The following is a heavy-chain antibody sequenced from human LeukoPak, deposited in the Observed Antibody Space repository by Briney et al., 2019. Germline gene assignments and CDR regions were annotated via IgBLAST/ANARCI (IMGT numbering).Heavy chain of an antibody. Sequence: SETLSLTCTVSGDSISSYYWSWIRQPPGKGLEWIWYISYSRSTNYNPSLKSRVTISVDTSKTQFSLKLSSVTAADTAVYYCARSDCNVGVCPRSWHFDLWGRGTLVTVSS. V-gene: IGHV4-59*01. CDR2: ISYSRST. CDR1: GDSISSYY. J-gene: IGHJ2*01. CDR3: ARSDCNVGVCPRSWHFDL. D-gene: IGHD2-8*02.